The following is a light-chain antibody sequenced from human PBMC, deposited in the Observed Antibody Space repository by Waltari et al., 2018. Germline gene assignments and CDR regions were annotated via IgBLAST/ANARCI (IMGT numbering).Light chain of an antibody. CDR2: AAS. V-gene: IGKV1-27*01. J-gene: IGKJ4*01. CDR3: QKYNSAPLT. Sequence: DLQMTQSPSSLSASVGDSVTITCRASQAIINFLAWYQEKPGKVPKLLIYAASTLQSGVPSRFSGSGSGTEFTLTISSLQPEDVATYYCQKYNSAPLTFGGGTKVEIK. CDR1: QAIINF.